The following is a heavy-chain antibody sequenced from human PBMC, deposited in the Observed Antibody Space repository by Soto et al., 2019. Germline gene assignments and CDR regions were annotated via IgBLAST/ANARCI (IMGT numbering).Heavy chain of an antibody. Sequence: PGGSLRLSCTGAGFAFGSHSMTWVRQAPGKGLEWVSAIDGNGISKYYADSVKGRFTISRDNSKNTVYLRMSSLGPEDTAVYFCAKDYEFFANWGQGTLVTVSS. CDR3: AKDYEFFAN. V-gene: IGHV3-23*01. D-gene: IGHD3-22*01. J-gene: IGHJ4*02. CDR1: GFAFGSHS. CDR2: IDGNGISK.